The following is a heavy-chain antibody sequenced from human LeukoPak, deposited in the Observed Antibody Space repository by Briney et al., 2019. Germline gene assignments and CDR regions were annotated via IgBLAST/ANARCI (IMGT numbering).Heavy chain of an antibody. J-gene: IGHJ6*02. CDR3: ARGDYCSSTSCHFYYYYGMDV. CDR2: ISSSSSYI. Sequence: GGSLRLSCAASGFTFSSYSMNWVRQAPGKGLEWVSSISSSSSYIYYADSVKGRFTISRDNAKNSLYLQMNSLRAEDTAVYYCARGDYCSSTSCHFYYYYGMDVWGQGTTVTVSS. CDR1: GFTFSSYS. V-gene: IGHV3-21*01. D-gene: IGHD2-2*01.